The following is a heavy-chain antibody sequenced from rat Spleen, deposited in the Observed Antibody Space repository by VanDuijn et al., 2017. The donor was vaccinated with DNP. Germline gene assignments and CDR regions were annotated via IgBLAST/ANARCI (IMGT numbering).Heavy chain of an antibody. D-gene: IGHD1-2*01. CDR2: ISYEGSST. CDR3: ARQGYYSSYIYAMDA. Sequence: EVQLVESGGGLVQPGRSLKLSCAASGFTFSDYYMAWVRQAPKKGLEWVASISYEGSSTYYGDSVKGRFTISRDNAKSTLYLQMNSLRSEDTATYYCARQGYYSSYIYAMDAWGQGTSVTVSS. CDR1: GFTFSDYY. J-gene: IGHJ4*01. V-gene: IGHV5-22*01.